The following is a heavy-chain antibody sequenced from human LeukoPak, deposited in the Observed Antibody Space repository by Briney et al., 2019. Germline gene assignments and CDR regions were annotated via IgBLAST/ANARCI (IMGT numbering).Heavy chain of an antibody. D-gene: IGHD6-25*01. V-gene: IGHV3-23*01. J-gene: IGHJ5*02. CDR2: ISGSGGST. CDR3: ATSDDAAGTS. Sequence: PPGGSLRLSCAASGFTFSSYAMSWVRQAPGKGLEWVSAISGSGGSTYYADSVKGRFTISRDNAKNSLYLQMTSLRADDTAVYYCATSDDAAGTSWGQGTLVTVSS. CDR1: GFTFSSYA.